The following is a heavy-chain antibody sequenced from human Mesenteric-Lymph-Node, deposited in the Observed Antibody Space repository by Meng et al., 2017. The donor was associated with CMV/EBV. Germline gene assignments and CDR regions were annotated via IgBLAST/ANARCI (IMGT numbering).Heavy chain of an antibody. V-gene: IGHV4-34*01. D-gene: IGHD4-17*01. CDR3: ARTTVTKGRSSDY. J-gene: IGHJ4*02. CDR2: INHSGST. CDR1: GGCFSGYY. Sequence: AVYGGCFSGYYWSWIRQPPGKGLEWIGEINHSGSTNYNPSLKSRVTISVDTSKNQFSLKLSSVTAADTAVYYCARTTVTKGRSSDYWGQGTLVTVSS.